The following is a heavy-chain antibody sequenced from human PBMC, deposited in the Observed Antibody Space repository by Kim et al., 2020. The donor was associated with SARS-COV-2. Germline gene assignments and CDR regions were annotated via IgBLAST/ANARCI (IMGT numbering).Heavy chain of an antibody. CDR3: ASIPKATTVTTGY. J-gene: IGHJ4*02. D-gene: IGHD4-17*01. V-gene: IGHV3-23*01. CDR2: ISGSGGST. CDR1: GFTFSSYA. Sequence: GGSLRLSCAASGFTFSSYAMSWVRQAPGKGLEWVSAISGSGGSTYYADSVKGRFTISRDNSKNTLYLQMNSLRAEDTAVYYCASIPKATTVTTGYWGQGTLVTVSS.